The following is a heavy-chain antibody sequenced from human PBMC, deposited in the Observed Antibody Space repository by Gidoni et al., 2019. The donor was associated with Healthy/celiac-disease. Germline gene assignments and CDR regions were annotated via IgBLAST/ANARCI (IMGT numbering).Heavy chain of an antibody. Sequence: EVQLVESGGGLVKPGGSLRLSCAASGFTLSSYSMNWVRQAPGKGLEWVSSISSSSSYIYYADSVKGRFTISRDNAKNSLYLQMNSLRAEDTAVYYCAREDSSGWYALFDYWGQGTLVTVSS. D-gene: IGHD6-19*01. CDR2: ISSSSSYI. V-gene: IGHV3-21*01. CDR1: GFTLSSYS. J-gene: IGHJ4*02. CDR3: AREDSSGWYALFDY.